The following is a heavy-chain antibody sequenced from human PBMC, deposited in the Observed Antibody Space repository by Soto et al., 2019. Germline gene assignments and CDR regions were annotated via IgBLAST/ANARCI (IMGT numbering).Heavy chain of an antibody. CDR2: IYYSGST. Sequence: QVQLQPSDPGLVKPSETLSLTCTVSGGSISSYYWSWIRQPPGKGLEWIGYIYYSGSTNYNPSLKSRVTISVDTSKNQFSLKLSSVTAADTALYYCARTYGRNFDYWGQGTLVTVSS. D-gene: IGHD3-10*01. J-gene: IGHJ4*02. V-gene: IGHV4-59*01. CDR1: GGSISSYY. CDR3: ARTYGRNFDY.